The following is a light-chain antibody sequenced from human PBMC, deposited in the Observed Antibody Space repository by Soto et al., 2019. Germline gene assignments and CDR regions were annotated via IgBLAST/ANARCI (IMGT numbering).Light chain of an antibody. J-gene: IGKJ4*01. Sequence: DIQMTQSPSSVSASVGDRVTITCRASQGISSLLAWYQQKPGKAPNLLIHTASSLQSGVPSRFSGSGSGTYFTLTISRLQPEDFATYYCQQANSFPLTFGGGTKVEIK. CDR2: TAS. CDR3: QQANSFPLT. CDR1: QGISSL. V-gene: IGKV1-12*01.